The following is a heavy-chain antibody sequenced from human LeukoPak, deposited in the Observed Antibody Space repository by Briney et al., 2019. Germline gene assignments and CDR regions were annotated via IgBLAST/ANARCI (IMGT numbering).Heavy chain of an antibody. Sequence: GGSLRLSCAASGFTFSTYEMHWVRQAAGKGLEWVSAIYLSGDTYYLGSVKGRFTISRENAKNTLYLQMNSLRAEDTAVYYCATTNWDYYFDYWGQGTLVTVSS. J-gene: IGHJ4*02. V-gene: IGHV3-13*04. CDR2: IYLSGDT. D-gene: IGHD2-8*01. CDR3: ATTNWDYYFDY. CDR1: GFTFSTYE.